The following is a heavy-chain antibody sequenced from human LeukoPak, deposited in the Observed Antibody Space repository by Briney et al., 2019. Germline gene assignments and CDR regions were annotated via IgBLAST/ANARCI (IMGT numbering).Heavy chain of an antibody. J-gene: IGHJ4*02. CDR3: ARGPRDPTGYCSGGRCSPTYDV. V-gene: IGHV3-48*03. D-gene: IGHD2-15*01. CDR1: GFTFSSYE. Sequence: GGALRLSCAASGFTFSSYEMNWGCQAPGEGVGGVLYINSIGNTTYYADSMKGRFTISRDNAKNSLYLQMNSLRAEDTAVYYCARGPRDPTGYCSGGRCSPTYDVWGQGTLVTVSS. CDR2: INSIGNTT.